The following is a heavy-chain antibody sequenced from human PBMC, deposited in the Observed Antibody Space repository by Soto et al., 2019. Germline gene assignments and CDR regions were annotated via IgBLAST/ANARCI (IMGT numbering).Heavy chain of an antibody. CDR1: GFTFSSCS. J-gene: IGHJ6*02. CDR3: AREGMDKMWDYYGMDV. D-gene: IGHD2-2*03. CDR2: ISSSSSYI. Sequence: VSLRRSCAASGFTFSSCSMNWVRQAPGKGLEWVSSISSSSSYIYYADSVKGRFTISRDNAKNSLYLQMNSLRAEDTAVYYCAREGMDKMWDYYGMDVWGQGTRVTVSS. V-gene: IGHV3-21*01.